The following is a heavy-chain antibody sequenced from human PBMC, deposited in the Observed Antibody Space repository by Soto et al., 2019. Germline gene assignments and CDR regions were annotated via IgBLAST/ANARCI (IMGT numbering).Heavy chain of an antibody. CDR3: AKVLTTVTSRQNS. V-gene: IGHV3-23*01. CDR1: GFTFSSYA. J-gene: IGHJ4*02. D-gene: IGHD4-17*01. CDR2: ISGSGGRT. Sequence: EVQLLESGGGLVQPGGSLRLSCAASGFTFSSYAMSWVRQAPGKGLEWVSAISGSGGRTYYADSVKGRFTISRDNSKNTLYLQMNRLRAEDTAVYYCAKVLTTVTSRQNSWGQGTLVTVSS.